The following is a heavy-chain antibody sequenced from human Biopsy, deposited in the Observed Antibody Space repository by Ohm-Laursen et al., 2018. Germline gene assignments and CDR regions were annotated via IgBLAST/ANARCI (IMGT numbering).Heavy chain of an antibody. CDR2: ISNSGNT. Sequence: GTLPLTCTVSGDSINSSYWSWIRQPPGKGLEWIGFISNSGNTNYNPSLKSRVTISVDMSKNQISLKLGSVTVADTAVFYCARRGSGGRSFDYWGQGSLVTVSS. CDR1: GDSINSSY. V-gene: IGHV4-59*08. J-gene: IGHJ4*02. D-gene: IGHD6-19*01. CDR3: ARRGSGGRSFDY.